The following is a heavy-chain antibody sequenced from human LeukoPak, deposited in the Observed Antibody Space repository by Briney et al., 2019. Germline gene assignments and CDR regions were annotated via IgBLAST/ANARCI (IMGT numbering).Heavy chain of an antibody. CDR3: AGEPLDSSSWSYYFDY. CDR2: INPNSGGT. V-gene: IGHV1-2*06. D-gene: IGHD6-13*01. CDR1: GYTFTGYY. Sequence: ASVKVSCKASGYTFTGYYMHWVRQAPGQGLEWMGRINPNSGGTNYAQKFQGRVTMTRDTSISTAYMDLSRLRSDDTAVYHCAGEPLDSSSWSYYFDYWGQGTLVTVSS. J-gene: IGHJ4*02.